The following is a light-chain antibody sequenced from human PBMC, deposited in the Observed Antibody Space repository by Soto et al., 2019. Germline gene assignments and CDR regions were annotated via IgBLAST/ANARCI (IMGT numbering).Light chain of an antibody. CDR2: AAS. CDR1: QSISSY. CDR3: QQSYSTPRT. J-gene: IGKJ1*01. V-gene: IGKV1-39*01. Sequence: DIQMTQSPSSLSASVGDRVTITCRASQSISSYLNWYQQKPGKAPKLPIYAASSLQSGVPSRFSGSGSGTDFALTISSLQPEDFETYYCQQSYSTPRTFGQGTKVEIK.